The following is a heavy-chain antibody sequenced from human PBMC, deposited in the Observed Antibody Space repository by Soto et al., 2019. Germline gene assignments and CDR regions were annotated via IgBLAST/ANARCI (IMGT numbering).Heavy chain of an antibody. CDR1: GGTLSSYT. D-gene: IGHD2-15*01. V-gene: IGHV1-69*04. CDR3: ARDKGYCSDTSCPDFDS. J-gene: IGHJ4*02. CDR2: VIPNLGVT. Sequence: GASVKVSCKASGGTLSSYTFSWVRQAPGQGLEWMGRVIPNLGVTNYAKKFQGRFTIVVDTSTSTAYMELNSLRYEDTAVYYCARDKGYCSDTSCPDFDSWGQGTRVTVSS.